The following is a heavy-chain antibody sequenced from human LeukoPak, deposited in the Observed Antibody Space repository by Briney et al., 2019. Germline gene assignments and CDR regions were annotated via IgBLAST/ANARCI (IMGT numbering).Heavy chain of an antibody. CDR1: GASFSGYY. D-gene: IGHD4-11*01. CDR2: INHSGST. V-gene: IGHV4-34*01. CDR3: ARGYDYGNYND. Sequence: SETLSLTCAVYGASFSGYYWTWIRQPPGKGLEWIGEINHSGSTNYNPSLKSRVTISVDTSKNQFSLKLTSVTAADTAVYYCARGYDYGNYNDWGQGTLVTVSS. J-gene: IGHJ4*02.